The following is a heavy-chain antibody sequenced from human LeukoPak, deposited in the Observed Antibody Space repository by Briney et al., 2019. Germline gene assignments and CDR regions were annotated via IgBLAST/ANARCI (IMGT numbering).Heavy chain of an antibody. Sequence: ASVKVSCKASGYTFTGYYMHWVRQAPGQGLEWMGWINPNSGGTNYAQKFQGRVTMTRDTSISTAYMELSRLRSDDTAVYYCARSAPYDILTGHKFDYWGQGTLVTVSS. D-gene: IGHD3-9*01. J-gene: IGHJ4*02. CDR2: INPNSGGT. V-gene: IGHV1-2*02. CDR3: ARSAPYDILTGHKFDY. CDR1: GYTFTGYY.